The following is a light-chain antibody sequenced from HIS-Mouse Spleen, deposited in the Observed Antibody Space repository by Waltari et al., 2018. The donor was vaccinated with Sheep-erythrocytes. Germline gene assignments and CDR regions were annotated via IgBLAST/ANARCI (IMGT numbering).Light chain of an antibody. J-gene: IGKJ1*01. CDR1: QSVSSSY. V-gene: IGKV3-20*01. CDR3: QQYGSSPWP. CDR2: GAS. Sequence: EIVLTQSPGTLSLSPGERATLSCRASQSVSSSYLAWYQQKPGQAPRLLIYGASSRATGIPDRFSGSRSGTDFTLTISRLEPEDFAVYYCQQYGSSPWPFGQGTKVEIK.